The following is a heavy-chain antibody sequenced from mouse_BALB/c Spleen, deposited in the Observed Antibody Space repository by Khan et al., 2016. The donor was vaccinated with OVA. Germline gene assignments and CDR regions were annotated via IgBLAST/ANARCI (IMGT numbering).Heavy chain of an antibody. CDR1: CYSNTSDYA. D-gene: IGHD1-1*02. CDR3: ARDYGGDFDY. J-gene: IGHJ2*01. V-gene: IGHV3-2*02. Sequence: EVQLVESGPGLVKPSQSLSLTCIATCYSNTSDYAWNWIRQFPGNKLEWMGFISHSGNTNYNPSLKSRISIIRDTSKNQFFLQLNSVTTEDTATYYCARDYGGDFDYWGQGTTLTVSS. CDR2: ISHSGNT.